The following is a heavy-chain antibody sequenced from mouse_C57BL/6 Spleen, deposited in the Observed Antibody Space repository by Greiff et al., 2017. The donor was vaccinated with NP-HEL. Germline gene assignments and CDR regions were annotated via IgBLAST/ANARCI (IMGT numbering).Heavy chain of an antibody. CDR2: INPNNGGT. J-gene: IGHJ2*01. V-gene: IGHV1-26*01. CDR1: GYTFTDYY. D-gene: IGHD3-2*02. CDR3: ASLDSSGLDY. Sequence: EVQLQQSGPELVKPGASVKISCKASGYTFTDYYMNWVKQSHGKSLEWIGDINPNNGGTSYNQKFKGKATLTVDKSSSTAYMELLSLTSGDSAVYYGASLDSSGLDYWGQGTTLTVSS.